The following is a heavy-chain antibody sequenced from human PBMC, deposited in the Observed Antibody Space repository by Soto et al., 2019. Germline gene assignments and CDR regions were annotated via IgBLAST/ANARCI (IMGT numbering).Heavy chain of an antibody. D-gene: IGHD4-17*01. CDR1: GGTFSTYA. CDR2: IIPIFGTA. CDR3: ARGSLLTTVTTFDY. J-gene: IGHJ4*02. Sequence: SVKVSCKASGGTFSTYAISGVPQSPGQGLEWMGGIIPIFGTANYAQKFQGRVTITADESTSTAYMELSSLRSEDTAVYYCARGSLLTTVTTFDYWGQGTLVTVSS. V-gene: IGHV1-69*13.